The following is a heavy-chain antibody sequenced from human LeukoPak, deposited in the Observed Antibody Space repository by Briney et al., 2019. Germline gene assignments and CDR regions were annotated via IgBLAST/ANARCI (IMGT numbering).Heavy chain of an antibody. D-gene: IGHD3-22*01. CDR2: IKSKTDGGTT. CDR3: TTGGGYYYDSSGYYYPPEGYFDY. V-gene: IGHV3-15*01. Sequence: GGSLRLSCAASGFTFSNAWMSWVRQAPGKGLEWVGRIKSKTDGGTTDYAAPVKGRFTISRADSKNTLYLQMNSLKTEDTAVYYCTTGGGYYYDSSGYYYPPEGYFDYWGQGTLVTVSS. J-gene: IGHJ4*02. CDR1: GFTFSNAW.